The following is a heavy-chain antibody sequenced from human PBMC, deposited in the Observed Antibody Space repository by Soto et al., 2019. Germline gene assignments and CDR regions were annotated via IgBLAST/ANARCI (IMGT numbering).Heavy chain of an antibody. V-gene: IGHV3-30-3*01. CDR1: GFTFSSFV. D-gene: IGHD1-1*01. CDR3: ARDGDVYNRAFFDS. Sequence: QVQLVESGGGVVQPGRSLRLSCAASGFTFSSFVLHWVRQAPGKGLEWVSLISSDGNKIYYADSVKGRFTISRDNSQNTLYLQMNSLTGEDTAVYYFARDGDVYNRAFFDSWGQGILVTVSS. CDR2: ISSDGNKI. J-gene: IGHJ4*02.